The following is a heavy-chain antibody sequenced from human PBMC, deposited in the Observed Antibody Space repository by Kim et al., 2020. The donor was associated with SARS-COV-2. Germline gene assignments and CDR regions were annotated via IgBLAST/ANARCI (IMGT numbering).Heavy chain of an antibody. J-gene: IGHJ1*01. Sequence: VKGRIIISRDHAKNTRYLQMNSLRAEDTAVYYCATVVFYYDAGYFKNWGQGTLVIVSS. CDR3: ATVVFYYDAGYFKN. D-gene: IGHD3-22*01. V-gene: IGHV3-66*01.